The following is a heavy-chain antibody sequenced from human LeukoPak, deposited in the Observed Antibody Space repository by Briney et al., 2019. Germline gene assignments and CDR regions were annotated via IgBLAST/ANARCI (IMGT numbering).Heavy chain of an antibody. CDR1: GFIFSKYG. CDR3: AKEPAEYSSGWYFDD. V-gene: IGHV3-30*18. J-gene: IGHJ4*02. Sequence: GGSLRLSCAASGFIFSKYGMQWVRQTPGKGLEWLTVIAHDGSIKHYADSVKGRFTVSRDNSKNTMYLQMNSLRSEDTAVYFCAKEPAEYSSGWYFDDWGQGTLVTVSS. D-gene: IGHD6-19*01. CDR2: IAHDGSIK.